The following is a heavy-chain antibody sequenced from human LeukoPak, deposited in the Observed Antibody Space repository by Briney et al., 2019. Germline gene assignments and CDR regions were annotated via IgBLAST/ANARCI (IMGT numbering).Heavy chain of an antibody. Sequence: GGSLRLSCAASGFTFSTYSMTWVRQGPGQGLEWVLGIYPSGDSTFYADSVKGRFTISRDNSKNTLYLQMSSLSTEDTAISYCAKDVVPDSGWDLDYWGQGTLVTVSS. CDR1: GFTFSTYS. CDR3: AKDVVPDSGWDLDY. J-gene: IGHJ4*02. V-gene: IGHV3-23*01. CDR2: IYPSGDST. D-gene: IGHD6-19*01.